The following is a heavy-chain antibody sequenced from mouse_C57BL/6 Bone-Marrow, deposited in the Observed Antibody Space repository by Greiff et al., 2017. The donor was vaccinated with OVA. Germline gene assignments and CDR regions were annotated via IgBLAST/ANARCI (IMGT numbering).Heavy chain of an antibody. V-gene: IGHV5-6*01. Sequence: EVKLVESGGDLVKPGGSLKLSCAASGFTFSSYGMSWVRQTPDKRLEWVATISSGGSYTYSPDSVKGRFTISRDNAKNTLYLQMSSLKSEDTAMYYCARHPLLRNYFDYWGQGTTLTVSS. CDR2: ISSGGSYT. J-gene: IGHJ2*01. CDR3: ARHPLLRNYFDY. CDR1: GFTFSSYG. D-gene: IGHD1-2*01.